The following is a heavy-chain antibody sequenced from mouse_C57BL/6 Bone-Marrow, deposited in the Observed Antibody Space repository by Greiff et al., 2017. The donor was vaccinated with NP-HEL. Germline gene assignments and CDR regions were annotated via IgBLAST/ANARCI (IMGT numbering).Heavy chain of an antibody. CDR3: ARADGSSPYAIDY. J-gene: IGHJ4*01. CDR2: ISDGGSYT. Sequence: EVNLVESGGGLVKPGGSLKLSCAASGFTFSSYAMSWVRQTPEKRLEWVATISDGGSYTYYPDNVKGRFTISRDNAKNNLYLQMSHLKSEDTAMYYCARADGSSPYAIDYWGQGTSGTVSS. CDR1: GFTFSSYA. D-gene: IGHD1-1*01. V-gene: IGHV5-4*03.